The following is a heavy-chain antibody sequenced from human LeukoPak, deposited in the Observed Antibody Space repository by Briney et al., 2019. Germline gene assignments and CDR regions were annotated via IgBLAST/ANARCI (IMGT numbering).Heavy chain of an antibody. V-gene: IGHV3-7*01. Sequence: GGSLRLSCAASGFTFSSYWMSWVRQAPGKGLEWVANIKQDGSEKYYVDSVKGRFTISGDNAKNSLCLQMNSLRAEDTAVYYCARVGGWPLDAFDIWGQGTMVTVSS. CDR3: ARVGGWPLDAFDI. J-gene: IGHJ3*02. D-gene: IGHD6-19*01. CDR2: IKQDGSEK. CDR1: GFTFSSYW.